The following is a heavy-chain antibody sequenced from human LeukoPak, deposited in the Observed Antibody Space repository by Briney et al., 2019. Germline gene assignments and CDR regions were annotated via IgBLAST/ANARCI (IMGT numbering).Heavy chain of an antibody. V-gene: IGHV3-21*01. CDR3: GRGRGNSGSFDVFDI. CDR1: GFTFSSYS. CDR2: ISTSSIYI. Sequence: GGSLRLSCVGSGFTFSSYSMNWVRQAPGKGLEWVSSISTSSIYIYYADSVKGRFTIPRDNAKNSLYLQMSSLRAEDTAVYYCGRGRGNSGSFDVFDIWGQGTMVTVSS. D-gene: IGHD1-26*01. J-gene: IGHJ3*02.